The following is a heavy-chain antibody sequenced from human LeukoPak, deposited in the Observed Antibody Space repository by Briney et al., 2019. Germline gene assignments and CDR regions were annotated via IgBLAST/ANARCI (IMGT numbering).Heavy chain of an antibody. CDR3: ARDGVGATGHDY. V-gene: IGHV3-7*01. Sequence: DSVKGRFTNSRDNAENSLYLLMSSLRVEDTAVYYCARDGVGATGHDYWGQGTLVTVSS. J-gene: IGHJ4*02. D-gene: IGHD1-26*01.